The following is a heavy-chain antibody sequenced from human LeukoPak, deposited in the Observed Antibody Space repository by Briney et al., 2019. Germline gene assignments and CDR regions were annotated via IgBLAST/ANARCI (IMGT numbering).Heavy chain of an antibody. CDR1: GLTLSSYA. Sequence: GGSLRLFCAASGLTLSSYAMSWVRQAPGKGLEWVSAISCSGGSTYYADSVKGRFTISRDNSKNTLYLQMNGQRAGDTAVYYCAKDYYYGSGSYYTHPTFVYWGQGTLVTVSS. J-gene: IGHJ4*02. V-gene: IGHV3-23*01. CDR2: ISCSGGST. D-gene: IGHD3-10*01. CDR3: AKDYYYGSGSYYTHPTFVY.